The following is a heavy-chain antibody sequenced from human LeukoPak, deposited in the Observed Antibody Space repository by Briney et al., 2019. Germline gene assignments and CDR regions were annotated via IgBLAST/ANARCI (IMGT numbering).Heavy chain of an antibody. CDR1: GFTFSSYG. Sequence: GGSLRLSCAASGFTFSSYGMSWVRQAPGKGLEWVSAISGSGGSTYYADSVKGRFTISRDNSKNTLYLQTNSVRAEDTAVYYCAKDRHPYTSGRYYFDYWGQGTLVTVSS. CDR3: AKDRHPYTSGRYYFDY. CDR2: ISGSGGST. V-gene: IGHV3-23*01. J-gene: IGHJ4*02. D-gene: IGHD6-19*01.